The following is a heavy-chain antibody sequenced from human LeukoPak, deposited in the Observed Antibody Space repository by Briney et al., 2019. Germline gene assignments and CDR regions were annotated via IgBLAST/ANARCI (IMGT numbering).Heavy chain of an antibody. Sequence: PGGSLRLSCSASGFTLRSYAMGWVRQAPGKGLEWVSAISDTGDKTYYADSVKGRFTISRDNSRNTLYLQMSRLRAEDTALFYCAKMTDSTPYSSGTLDSWGQGTLVTVSS. J-gene: IGHJ4*02. CDR2: ISDTGDKT. V-gene: IGHV3-23*01. D-gene: IGHD3-10*01. CDR1: GFTLRSYA. CDR3: AKMTDSTPYSSGTLDS.